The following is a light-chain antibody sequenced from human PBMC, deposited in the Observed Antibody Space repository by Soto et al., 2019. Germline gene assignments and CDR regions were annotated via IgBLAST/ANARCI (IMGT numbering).Light chain of an antibody. CDR1: SSDVGNYNY. CDR3: SSYAGSNKAV. Sequence: QSALTQPPSASGSPGQSVTISGTGSSSDVGNYNYVSWYQQYPGKAPKLMIYEVSRRPSGVPDRFSGSKSGNTASLTVSGLQAEDEAEYYCSSYAGSNKAVFGGGTKLTVL. CDR2: EVS. J-gene: IGLJ3*02. V-gene: IGLV2-8*01.